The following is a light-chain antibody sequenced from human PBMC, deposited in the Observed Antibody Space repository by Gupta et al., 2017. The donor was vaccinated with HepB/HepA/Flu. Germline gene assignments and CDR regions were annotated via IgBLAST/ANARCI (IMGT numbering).Light chain of an antibody. CDR2: VNS. Sequence: QSVLTQPPSVSGAPGQRVTISCTGSSSNIGAGYDVHWYQQLPGTAPKLLIYVNSNRPSGVPDRFSGSKSGTSASLAITGLQAEDEADYYCQSYDSSLRFYVFGTGTKVTVL. J-gene: IGLJ1*01. V-gene: IGLV1-40*01. CDR1: SSNIGAGYD. CDR3: QSYDSSLRFYV.